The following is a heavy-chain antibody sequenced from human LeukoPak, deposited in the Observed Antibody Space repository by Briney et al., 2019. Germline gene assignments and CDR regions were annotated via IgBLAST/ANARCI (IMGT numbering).Heavy chain of an antibody. Sequence: SEGLSLTCTVSGGSVSSGTYYWSWIRQPPGEGLEWIGFKYYSGSTNYNPSLKSRVTIPVDTSKNQFSLKLSSVTAADTAVYYCARVEWFGELSRFDIWGQGTMVTVCS. CDR2: KYYSGST. CDR1: GGSVSSGTYY. D-gene: IGHD3-10*01. V-gene: IGHV4-61*01. J-gene: IGHJ3*02. CDR3: ARVEWFGELSRFDI.